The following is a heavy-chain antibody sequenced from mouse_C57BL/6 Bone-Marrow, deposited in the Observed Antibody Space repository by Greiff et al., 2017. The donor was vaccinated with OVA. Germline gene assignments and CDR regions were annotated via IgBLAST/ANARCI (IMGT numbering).Heavy chain of an antibody. D-gene: IGHD1-1*01. Sequence: EVQLVESGGGLVQPKGSLKLSCAASGFSFTTYAMNWVRQAPGKGLEWVARIRSKSNNYSTYYADSVKDRFTISRDDSESMLYLQMNNLKTEDTAMYYCVRHAYGSSSLDYWGQGTSVTVSS. CDR2: IRSKSNNYST. CDR3: VRHAYGSSSLDY. CDR1: GFSFTTYA. V-gene: IGHV10-1*01. J-gene: IGHJ4*01.